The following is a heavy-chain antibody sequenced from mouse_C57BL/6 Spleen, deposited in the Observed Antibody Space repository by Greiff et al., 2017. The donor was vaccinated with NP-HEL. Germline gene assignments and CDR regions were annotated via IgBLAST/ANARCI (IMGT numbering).Heavy chain of an antibody. D-gene: IGHD1-1*01. CDR1: GYTFTGYW. CDR3: ARDSPITTLVADY. J-gene: IGHJ2*01. CDR2: ILPGSGST. Sequence: VQLVESGAELMKPGASVKLSCKATGYTFTGYWIEWVKQRPGHGLEWIGEILPGSGSTNYNEKFKGKATFTADTSSNTAYMQLSNLPPVDSAIYYCARDSPITTLVADYWGQGTTLTVSS. V-gene: IGHV1-9*01.